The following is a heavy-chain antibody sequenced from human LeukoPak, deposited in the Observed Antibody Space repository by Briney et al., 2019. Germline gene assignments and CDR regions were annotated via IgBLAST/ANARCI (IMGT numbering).Heavy chain of an antibody. Sequence: PSETLSLTCAVYGGSFSGYYWSWIRQPPGKALEGIGENNHSGSTNYNPSLKSRVTISVATSKNQSSLKLSSVTAADTAVYYCARVLRNYYYGMDVWGQGTTVTVSS. D-gene: IGHD4/OR15-4a*01. CDR1: GGSFSGYY. CDR2: NNHSGST. J-gene: IGHJ6*02. CDR3: ARVLRNYYYGMDV. V-gene: IGHV4-34*01.